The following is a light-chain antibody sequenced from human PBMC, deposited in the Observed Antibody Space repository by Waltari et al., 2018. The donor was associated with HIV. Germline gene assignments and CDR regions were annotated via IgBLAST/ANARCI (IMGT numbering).Light chain of an antibody. CDR2: GAS. CDR3: QQYGSSPRT. V-gene: IGKV3-20*01. CDR1: QSVSGSY. J-gene: IGKJ1*01. Sequence: EIVLTQSPGTLSLSPGERATLSCRASQSVSGSYLAWYQQKPGQAPRLLIHGASSRATGIPDRFSGSGSGTDFTLTISRLEPEDFAVYYCQQYGSSPRTFGQGTKVEIK.